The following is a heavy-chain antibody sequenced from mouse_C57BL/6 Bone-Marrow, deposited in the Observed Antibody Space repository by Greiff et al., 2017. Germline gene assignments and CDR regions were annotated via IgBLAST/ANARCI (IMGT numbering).Heavy chain of an antibody. CDR2: ISSGSSTI. J-gene: IGHJ4*01. CDR1: GFTFSDYG. D-gene: IGHD1-1*01. CDR3: ARRPYYGSSYDAMDY. Sequence: EVQGVESGGGLVKPGGSLKLSCAASGFTFSDYGMHWVRQAPEKGLEWVAYISSGSSTIYYADTVKGRFTISRDNAKNTPFLQLTSLRSEDSAMYYCARRPYYGSSYDAMDYWGQGTSVTVSA. V-gene: IGHV5-17*01.